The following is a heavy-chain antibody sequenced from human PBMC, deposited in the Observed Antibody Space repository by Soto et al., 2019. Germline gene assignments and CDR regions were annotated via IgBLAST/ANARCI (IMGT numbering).Heavy chain of an antibody. CDR1: GFTFSSYS. V-gene: IGHV3-21*01. CDR2: ISSSSSYI. Sequence: GGSLRLSCAASGFTFSSYSMNWVRQAPGKGLEWVSSISSSSSYIYYADSVKGRFTISRDNAKNSLYLQMNSLGAEDTAVYYCARDGTYDILTGYPKGDYYYYGMDVWGQGTTVTVSS. D-gene: IGHD3-9*01. CDR3: ARDGTYDILTGYPKGDYYYYGMDV. J-gene: IGHJ6*02.